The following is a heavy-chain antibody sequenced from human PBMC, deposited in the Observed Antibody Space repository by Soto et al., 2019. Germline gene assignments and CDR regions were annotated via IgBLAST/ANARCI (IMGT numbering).Heavy chain of an antibody. CDR2: IGDSGSPI. Sequence: GGSLRLSCAVSGFNFRSYYMSWIRQAPGKGLEWISYIGDSGSPIYYADSVRGRFTTSRDNAKNSLYLQMNRLRAEDTAVYYCARFSDWLISYSFDYWGQGALVTVSS. J-gene: IGHJ4*02. V-gene: IGHV3-11*01. D-gene: IGHD3-9*01. CDR3: ARFSDWLISYSFDY. CDR1: GFNFRSYY.